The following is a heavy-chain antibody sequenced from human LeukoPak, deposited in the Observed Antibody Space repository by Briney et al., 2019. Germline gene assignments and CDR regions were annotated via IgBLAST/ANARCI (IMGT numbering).Heavy chain of an antibody. J-gene: IGHJ4*02. CDR1: GGSISSYY. CDR2: IYYSGST. V-gene: IGHV4-59*01. CDR3: ARGYSGSYGRFDY. D-gene: IGHD1-26*01. Sequence: SETLSLTCTVSGGSISSYYWSWIRQPPGKGLEWIGYIYYSGSTSYNPSLKSRVTISVDTSKNRFSLKLSSVTAADTAVYYCARGYSGSYGRFDYWGQGTLVTVSS.